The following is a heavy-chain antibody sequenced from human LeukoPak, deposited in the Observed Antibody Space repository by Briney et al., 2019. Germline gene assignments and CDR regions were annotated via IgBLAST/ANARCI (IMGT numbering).Heavy chain of an antibody. J-gene: IGHJ4*02. CDR1: GFTFDMYS. D-gene: IGHD4-17*01. Sequence: GGSLRLSCTASGFTFDMYSMNWVRQAPGKGLEWVSGISASGGSTYYADSVKGRFTISRDNSKNTLYLQMNSLRAEDTAVYYCAKDYGDYPDYFDYWGQGTLVTVSS. CDR2: ISASGGST. CDR3: AKDYGDYPDYFDY. V-gene: IGHV3-23*01.